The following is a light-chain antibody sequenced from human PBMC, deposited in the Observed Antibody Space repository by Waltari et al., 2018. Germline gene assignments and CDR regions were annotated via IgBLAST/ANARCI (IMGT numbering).Light chain of an antibody. CDR1: VLTKKY. CDR2: KNS. V-gene: IGLV3-27*01. CDR3: YSSTDNSGI. Sequence: SYELTQPSSVSVSPGQTAKITCSGAVLTKKYARWFQQKPGQAPVLMIYKNSERPSRIPVRFSGSSSGATVTLTITGGQGEDEADYYCYSSTDNSGIFGGGTTLTVL. J-gene: IGLJ2*01.